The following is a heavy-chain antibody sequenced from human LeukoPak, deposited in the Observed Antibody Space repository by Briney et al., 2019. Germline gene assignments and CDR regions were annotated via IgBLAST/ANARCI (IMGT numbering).Heavy chain of an antibody. V-gene: IGHV1-8*03. CDR2: MNPNSGNT. Sequence: GASVKVSCKASGYTFTSYDINWVRQATGQGLEWMGWMNPNSGNTGYAQKFQGRVTITRNTSISTAYMELSSLRSEDTAVYYCARRNWDNSGSPLDWGQGTLVTVSS. CDR1: GYTFTSYD. D-gene: IGHD3-10*01. CDR3: ARRNWDNSGSPLD. J-gene: IGHJ4*02.